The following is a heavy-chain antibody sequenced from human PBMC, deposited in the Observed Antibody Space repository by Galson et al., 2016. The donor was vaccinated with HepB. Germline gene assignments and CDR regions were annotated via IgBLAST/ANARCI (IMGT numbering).Heavy chain of an antibody. D-gene: IGHD1/OR15-1a*01. CDR3: ARGGGNTYYYYYGLDV. J-gene: IGHJ6*02. CDR2: INHDGSTT. CDR1: GFSFSSYW. Sequence: SLRLSCAASGFSFSSYWMHWVRQTPGKGLVWVSRINHDGSTTSHADSVKGRFTISRDNAKNTLYLRMNSLRAEDTAVYYCARGGGNTYYYYYGLDVWGQGTTVTVSS. V-gene: IGHV3-74*01.